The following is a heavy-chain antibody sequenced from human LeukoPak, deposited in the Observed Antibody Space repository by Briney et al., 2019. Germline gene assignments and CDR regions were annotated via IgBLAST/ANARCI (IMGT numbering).Heavy chain of an antibody. D-gene: IGHD3-9*01. CDR2: IYPGDSDL. V-gene: IGHV5-51*01. Sequence: GESLKISCKGSGYRFTNYWIGWVRQMPGKGLEWMGIIYPGDSDLRYSPSFQGQVTISADKSISTAYLQWSSLKASDTAMYYCARHDNYDILTGYFAVDYWGQGTLVTVSS. J-gene: IGHJ4*02. CDR3: ARHDNYDILTGYFAVDY. CDR1: GYRFTNYW.